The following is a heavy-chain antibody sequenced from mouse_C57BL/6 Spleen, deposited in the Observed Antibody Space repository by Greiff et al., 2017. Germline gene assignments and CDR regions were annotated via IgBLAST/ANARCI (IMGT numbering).Heavy chain of an antibody. J-gene: IGHJ2*01. CDR2: IDPSDSYT. Sequence: QVQLQQPGAELVRPGTSVKLSCKASGYTFTSYWMHWVKQRPGQGLEWIGVIDPSDSYTNYNQKFKGKATLTVDTSSSTAYMQLSSLPSEDSAVYYGARSLYYGSSYGYWGQGTTLTVSS. V-gene: IGHV1-59*01. CDR1: GYTFTSYW. D-gene: IGHD1-1*01. CDR3: ARSLYYGSSYGY.